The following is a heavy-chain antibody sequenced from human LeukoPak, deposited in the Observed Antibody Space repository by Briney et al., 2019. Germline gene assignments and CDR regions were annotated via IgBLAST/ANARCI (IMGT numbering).Heavy chain of an antibody. J-gene: IGHJ4*02. CDR1: GGTFSSYA. CDR3: ASPGYCSGGSCYESAPFDY. V-gene: IGHV1-69*01. CDR2: IIPIFGTA. D-gene: IGHD2-15*01. Sequence: SVKVSCKASGGTFSSYAISWVRQAPGQGLEWMGGIIPIFGTANYAQKFQGRVTITADESTSTAYMELSSLRSEDTAVYYCASPGYCSGGSCYESAPFDYWGQGSLVTVSS.